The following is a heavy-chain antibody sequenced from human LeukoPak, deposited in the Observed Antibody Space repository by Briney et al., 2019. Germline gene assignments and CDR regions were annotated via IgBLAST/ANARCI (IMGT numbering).Heavy chain of an antibody. CDR1: GFTFSSYA. CDR2: ISDSDGST. CDR3: AKGSDYSPYYYYYGMDV. Sequence: GGSLRLSCAASGFTFSSYAMTWVRQAPGKGLEWVSTISDSDGSTYYADSLKGRFTISRDNSKNTLHLQMNSLRDDDTAVYYCAKGSDYSPYYYYYGMDVWGQGTTVTVSS. J-gene: IGHJ6*02. D-gene: IGHD5-12*01. V-gene: IGHV3-23*01.